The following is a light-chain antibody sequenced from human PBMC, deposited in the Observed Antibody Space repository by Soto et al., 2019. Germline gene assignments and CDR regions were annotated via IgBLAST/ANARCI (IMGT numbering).Light chain of an antibody. V-gene: IGKV3-15*01. CDR2: GAS. CDR3: QQYNNWPPIT. J-gene: IGKJ5*01. CDR1: QSVSSN. Sequence: EVVMTQSPATLSVSPGERATLSCRASQSVSSNLAWYQQKPGQAPRLLIHGASTRATGIPARFSGSGSGTEFSLTISSLQSEDFAVYYCQQYNNWPPITFGQGTRLEIK.